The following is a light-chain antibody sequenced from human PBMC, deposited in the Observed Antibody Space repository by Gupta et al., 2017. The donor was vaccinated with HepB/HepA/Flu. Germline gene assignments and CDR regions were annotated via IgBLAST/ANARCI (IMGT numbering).Light chain of an antibody. J-gene: IGKJ1*01. Sequence: EIVLTQSPGTLSLSPGERATLSCRASQSVSSSYLAWYQQKPGQAPRLLIYGASSRATGIPDRFSGSGSGTDFTLTMSRLEMEDLAMYYCQQYCSSPVRAFGQGTKVEI. CDR2: GAS. CDR1: QSVSSSY. V-gene: IGKV3-20*01. CDR3: QQYCSSPVRA.